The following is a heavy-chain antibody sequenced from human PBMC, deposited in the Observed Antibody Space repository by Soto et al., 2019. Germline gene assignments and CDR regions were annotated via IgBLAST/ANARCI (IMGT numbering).Heavy chain of an antibody. CDR1: GFTPTTTP. CDR3: ATSFRYFDN. V-gene: IGHV3-23*01. D-gene: IGHD3-9*01. J-gene: IGHJ4*02. CDR2: ISGTASRT. Sequence: PGGSLRLSCAGSGFTPTTTPLSWVRQPPGKGLEWVTTISGTASRTYYVDSVKGRFFISRDNSKNTVTLQMNNPTLDDTAVYYSATSFRYFDNWGQGTRVTVSS.